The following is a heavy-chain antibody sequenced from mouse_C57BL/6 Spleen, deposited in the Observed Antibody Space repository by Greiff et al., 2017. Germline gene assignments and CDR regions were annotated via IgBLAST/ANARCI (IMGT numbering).Heavy chain of an antibody. CDR1: GYTFTDYE. CDR3: TGGAQATPAWFAY. CDR2: IDPETGGT. J-gene: IGHJ3*01. V-gene: IGHV1-15*01. Sequence: VQLQQSGAELVRPGASVTLSCKASGYTFTDYEMHWVKQTPVHGLEWIGAIDPETGGTAYNQKFKGKAILTADKTSSTAYMELSSLTSEDSAVYYCTGGAQATPAWFAYWGQGTLVTVSA. D-gene: IGHD3-2*02.